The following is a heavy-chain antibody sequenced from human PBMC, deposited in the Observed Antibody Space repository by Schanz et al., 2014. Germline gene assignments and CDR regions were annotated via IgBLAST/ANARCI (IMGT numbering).Heavy chain of an antibody. Sequence: EVQLVESGGGLVQPGGSLRLSCAASGFAFDTYWMSWVRQAPGKGLEWVANIKHDGSEKYYVDSVKGRFTISRDNAKNSLFLQMHSLRADDTAVYYCARSTYYDMWTSQTHTRVDVRYFDLWGRGTLVTVSS. CDR3: ARSTYYDMWTSQTHTRVDVRYFDL. V-gene: IGHV3-7*01. CDR1: GFAFDTYW. J-gene: IGHJ2*01. D-gene: IGHD3-9*01. CDR2: IKHDGSEK.